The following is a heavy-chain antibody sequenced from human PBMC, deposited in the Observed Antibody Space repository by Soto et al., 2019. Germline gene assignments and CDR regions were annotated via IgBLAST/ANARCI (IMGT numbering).Heavy chain of an antibody. J-gene: IGHJ4*02. Sequence: QITLKESGPTLVKPTQTLTLTCTFSGFSLSTSGVALGWIRQPPGKALEWLALVYWDEDRRYSPSLKSRLTITKDTSRNQVVLTMTDMDPVDTTTDYCAYRQKLGSGYYEDYWGQGTLVTVSS. CDR1: GFSLSTSGVA. D-gene: IGHD5-12*01. CDR2: VYWDEDR. V-gene: IGHV2-5*02. CDR3: AYRQKLGSGYYEDY.